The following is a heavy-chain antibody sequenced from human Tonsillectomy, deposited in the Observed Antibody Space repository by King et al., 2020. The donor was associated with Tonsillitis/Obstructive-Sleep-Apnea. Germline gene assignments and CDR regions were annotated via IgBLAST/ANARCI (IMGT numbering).Heavy chain of an antibody. CDR1: GGSISSYY. CDR2: IYYSGST. Sequence: QLQESGPGLVKPSETLSLTCTVSGGSISSYYWSWIRQPPGKGLEWIGYIYYSGSTNYNPSLKSRVTISVDTSKNQFSLKLSSVTAADTAVYYCARGVWAARPGGSGFDIWGQGTMVTVSS. V-gene: IGHV4-59*01. J-gene: IGHJ3*02. CDR3: ARGVWAARPGGSGFDI. D-gene: IGHD3-16*01.